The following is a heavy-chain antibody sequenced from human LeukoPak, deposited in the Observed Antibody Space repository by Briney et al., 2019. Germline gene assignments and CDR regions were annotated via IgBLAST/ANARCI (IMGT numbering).Heavy chain of an antibody. D-gene: IGHD5-24*01. Sequence: GGSLRLSCAASGFTFSSYGMHWVRQAPGKGLEWVAVISYDGSNKYYADSVKGRFTISRDNSKNTLYLQMNSLRAEDTAVYYCAKEEMALDYWGQGTLVTVSS. CDR1: GFTFSSYG. J-gene: IGHJ4*02. CDR2: ISYDGSNK. V-gene: IGHV3-30*18. CDR3: AKEEMALDY.